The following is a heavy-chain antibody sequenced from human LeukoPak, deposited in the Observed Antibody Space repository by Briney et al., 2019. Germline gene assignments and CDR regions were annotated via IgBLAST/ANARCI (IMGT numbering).Heavy chain of an antibody. CDR1: GGSFSGYY. CDR3: VRHDFWSGFKGGDY. Sequence: SETLSLTCAVYGGSFSGYYWSWIRQPPGKGLEWIGEINHSGSTNYNPSLKSRVTISVDTSKNQFSLKLRSVTAADTAFYYCVRHDFWSGFKGGDYWGQGTLVTVSS. J-gene: IGHJ4*02. D-gene: IGHD3-3*01. CDR2: INHSGST. V-gene: IGHV4-34*01.